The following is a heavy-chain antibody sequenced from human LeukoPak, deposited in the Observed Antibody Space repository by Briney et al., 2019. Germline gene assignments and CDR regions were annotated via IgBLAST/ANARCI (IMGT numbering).Heavy chain of an antibody. D-gene: IGHD2-15*01. V-gene: IGHV1-24*01. CDR1: GYTLTELS. CDR3: ATAWGVVVVAATDWYFDL. CDR2: FDPEDGET. Sequence: PEASVKVSCKVSGYTLTELSMHWVRQAPGKGLEWMGGFDPEDGETIYAQKFQGRVTMTEDTSTDTAYMELSSLRSEDTAVYYCATAWGVVVVAATDWYFDLWGRGTLVTVSS. J-gene: IGHJ2*01.